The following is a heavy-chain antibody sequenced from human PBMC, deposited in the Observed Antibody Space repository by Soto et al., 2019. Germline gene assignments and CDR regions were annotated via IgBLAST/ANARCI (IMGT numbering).Heavy chain of an antibody. J-gene: IGHJ4*02. CDR3: ARDFTGFDY. V-gene: IGHV3-48*01. Sequence: PGGSLRLSCAASGFSFSSYNMNWVRQAPGKGLEWLSYISSSSSPIYYADSVKGRFTISRDNAKNSLYLQMNSLRAEDTAVYYCARDFTGFDYWGQGTLVTVSS. CDR1: GFSFSSYN. CDR2: ISSSSSPI. D-gene: IGHD3-9*01.